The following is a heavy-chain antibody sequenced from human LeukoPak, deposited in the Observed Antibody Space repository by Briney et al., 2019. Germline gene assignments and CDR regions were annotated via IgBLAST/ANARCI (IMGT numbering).Heavy chain of an antibody. CDR2: ISSSSSYI. V-gene: IGHV3-21*01. D-gene: IGHD4-11*01. J-gene: IGHJ4*02. Sequence: GGSLRLSCAASGFTFSSYSMNWVRQAPGKGLEWVSSISSSSSYIYYADSVKGRITISRDNAKNSLYLQMNSLRAEDTAVYYCARDGVVTTRILYFDYWGQGTLVTVSS. CDR1: GFTFSSYS. CDR3: ARDGVVTTRILYFDY.